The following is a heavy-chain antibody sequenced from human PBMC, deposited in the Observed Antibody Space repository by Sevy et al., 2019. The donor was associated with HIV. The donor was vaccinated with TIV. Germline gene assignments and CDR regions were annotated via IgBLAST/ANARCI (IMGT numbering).Heavy chain of an antibody. Sequence: GGSLRLSCVAXGXTFGNXDMHWVRQAKGKGLEWVSAIGLAGDTYYPGSVKGRFTISREKDKKSLYLQMNSLRAGDTAVXYCARAWRXXXYFDLWGRGTLVTVSS. J-gene: IGHJ2*01. CDR3: ARAWRXXXYFDL. CDR2: IGLAGDT. V-gene: IGHV3-13*01. CDR1: GXTFGNXD.